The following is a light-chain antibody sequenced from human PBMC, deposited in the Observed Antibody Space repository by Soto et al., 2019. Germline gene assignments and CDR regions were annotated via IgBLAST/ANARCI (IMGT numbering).Light chain of an antibody. J-gene: IGLJ3*02. Sequence: QSALTQPASVSGSPGQSITISCTGTSSDVGFYNYVSWYQQHPGKAPKLMIYEVSNRPSEISDRFSGSRSANTASLTISGLQAEDEGDYYCTSYATSNTWLFGGGTKLTVL. CDR2: EVS. V-gene: IGLV2-14*01. CDR3: TSYATSNTWL. CDR1: SSDVGFYNY.